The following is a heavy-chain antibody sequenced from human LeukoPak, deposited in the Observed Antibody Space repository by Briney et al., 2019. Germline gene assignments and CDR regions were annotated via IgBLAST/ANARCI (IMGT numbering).Heavy chain of an antibody. CDR2: INWNGGTT. V-gene: IGHV3-20*04. J-gene: IGHJ4*02. CDR3: ARAKHYYDRSNYV. CDR1: GFTFNDYG. D-gene: IGHD3-22*01. Sequence: GGSLRLSCAASGFTFNDYGMSWVRQGPGKGLEWVSGINWNGGTTGYADSVRGRFTISRDNAKNSLYLQMNSLRAEDTALYYCARAKHYYDRSNYVWGQGTLVTVSS.